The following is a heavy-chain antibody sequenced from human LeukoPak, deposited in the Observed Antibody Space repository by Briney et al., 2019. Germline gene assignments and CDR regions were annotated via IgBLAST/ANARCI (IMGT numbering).Heavy chain of an antibody. Sequence: SETLSLTCAVDGGSFSGYYWSWIRQPPGKGLEWIGEINHSGSTNYNPSLTSRVTISVDTSKNQFSLKLSSVTAADTAVYYCARVFGRGVIAAAGLDYWGQGTLVTVSS. J-gene: IGHJ4*02. D-gene: IGHD6-13*01. V-gene: IGHV4-34*01. CDR1: GGSFSGYY. CDR2: INHSGST. CDR3: ARVFGRGVIAAAGLDY.